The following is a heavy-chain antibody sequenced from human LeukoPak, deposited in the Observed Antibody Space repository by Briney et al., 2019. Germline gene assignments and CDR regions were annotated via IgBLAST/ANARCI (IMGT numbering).Heavy chain of an antibody. D-gene: IGHD3-10*01. V-gene: IGHV1-2*02. CDR3: APARLWFGELSSGWFDP. CDR1: GYTFTGYY. Sequence: ASVKVSCKASGYTFTGYYMHWVRQAPGQGLEWMGWINPNSGGTNYAQKFQGRATMTRDTSISTTYMELSRLRSDDTAVYYCAPARLWFGELSSGWFDPWGQGTLVTVSS. J-gene: IGHJ5*02. CDR2: INPNSGGT.